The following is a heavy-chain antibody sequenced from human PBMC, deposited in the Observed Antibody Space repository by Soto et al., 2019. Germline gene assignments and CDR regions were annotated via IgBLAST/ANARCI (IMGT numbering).Heavy chain of an antibody. D-gene: IGHD3-10*01. CDR2: INNNGDRT. Sequence: EVQLLESGGGLVQPGGSLRLSCEASGFTFTTYIMRWVRQAPGKGLEWVSSINNNGDRTYYADSVKGRFTISRDNSKNTMYLQLNSLTAEDTALYFCAKINYYGSGGAIWGQGALVVVSS. CDR1: GFTFTTYI. J-gene: IGHJ4*02. V-gene: IGHV3-23*01. CDR3: AKINYYGSGGAI.